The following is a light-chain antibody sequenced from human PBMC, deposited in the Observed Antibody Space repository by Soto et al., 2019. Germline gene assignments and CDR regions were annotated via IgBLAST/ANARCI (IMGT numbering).Light chain of an antibody. CDR2: VAS. CDR3: QQTSSTPT. CDR1: QSISRY. J-gene: IGKJ4*01. V-gene: IGKV1-39*01. Sequence: DIQMTQSPSSLSASVGDRVTITFRASQSISRYLNWYQQKPWKAPNLLIYVASSLQSEVPSRFSGSGSGTDFTLTITSLQPEDFATYYCQQTSSTPTFGGGTKVDIK.